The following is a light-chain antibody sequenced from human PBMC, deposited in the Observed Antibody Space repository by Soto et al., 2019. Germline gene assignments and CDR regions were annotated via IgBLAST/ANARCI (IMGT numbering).Light chain of an antibody. Sequence: EIAMTQSPATLSVSLGERATLSCRASQSVGSNLAWFQQKSGQAPRLLIYGASTRANDIPPRFSGSGSETEFTLTIDSLQSEDFAVYYCQQYNNWPRTFGQGTKVDIK. J-gene: IGKJ1*01. CDR1: QSVGSN. CDR3: QQYNNWPRT. CDR2: GAS. V-gene: IGKV3D-15*01.